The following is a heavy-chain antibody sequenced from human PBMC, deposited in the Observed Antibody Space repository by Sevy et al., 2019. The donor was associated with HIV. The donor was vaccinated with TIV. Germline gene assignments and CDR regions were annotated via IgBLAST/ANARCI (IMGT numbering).Heavy chain of an antibody. D-gene: IGHD3-3*01. J-gene: IGHJ3*02. CDR1: GFSFSGYA. Sequence: GGSLRLSCTASGFSFSGYAMHWVRQAPGKGLEWEVGISDDGSRKYYVDSVRDRFTISRDNSESSLYLEMNSLRSEDAAIYYCARDRLRFLEWLRVAFDIWCQGTMVTVSS. V-gene: IGHV3-30-3*01. CDR3: ARDRLRFLEWLRVAFDI. CDR2: ISDDGSRK.